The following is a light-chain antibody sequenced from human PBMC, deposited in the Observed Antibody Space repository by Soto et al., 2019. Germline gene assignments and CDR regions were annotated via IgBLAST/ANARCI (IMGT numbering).Light chain of an antibody. CDR1: QSISSY. Sequence: DIQMTHSPSSLSASVLDRGKITFRASQSISSYLNWYQQKPGKAPKLMIYAASSLQSGVPSRFSGSGSGTDFTLTISSLKPEDFANYYCQKSYSTPPINCGQGKQRAIK. J-gene: IGKJ5*01. CDR2: AAS. V-gene: IGKV1-39*01. CDR3: QKSYSTPPIN.